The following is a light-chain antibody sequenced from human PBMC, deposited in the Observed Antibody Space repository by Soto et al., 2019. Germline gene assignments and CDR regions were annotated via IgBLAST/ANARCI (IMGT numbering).Light chain of an antibody. J-gene: IGLJ2*01. V-gene: IGLV2-14*01. CDR2: DIN. Sequence: QSALTQPASVSGSPGQSITISCTGTSSDVGNYIFVSWYRQHPGKAPKLMIYDINNRPSGVSNRFSGSKSGNTASLTISGLQAEDEADYYCSSYVSYSTFVVFGGGTKVTVL. CDR1: SSDVGNYIF. CDR3: SSYVSYSTFVV.